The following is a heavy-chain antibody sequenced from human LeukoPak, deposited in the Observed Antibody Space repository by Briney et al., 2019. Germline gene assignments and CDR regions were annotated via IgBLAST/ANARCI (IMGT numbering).Heavy chain of an antibody. J-gene: IGHJ6*04. CDR3: TTGVMVSSYYYYGMDV. CDR2: IKSKTDGGTT. V-gene: IGHV3-15*01. CDR1: GFTFSNAW. Sequence: PGGSLRLSCAASGFTFSNAWMSWVRQARGKGLEWVGRIKSKTDGGTTDYAAPVKGRFTISRDDSKNTLYLQMNSLKTEDTAVYYCTTGVMVSSYYYYGMDVWGKGTTVTVSS. D-gene: IGHD2-21*01.